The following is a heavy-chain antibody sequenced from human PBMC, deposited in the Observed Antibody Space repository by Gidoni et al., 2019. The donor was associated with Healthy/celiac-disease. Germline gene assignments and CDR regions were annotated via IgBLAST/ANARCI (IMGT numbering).Heavy chain of an antibody. CDR1: GFTFSSYA. D-gene: IGHD6-19*01. Sequence: EVQLLESGGGLVQPGGSLRLSCAASGFTFSSYAMSWVRPAPGKGLEWVSAISGSGCSTYYADSVKGRFTISRDNSKNTLYLQMNSLRAEDTAVYYCANAGPSGWYSFDYWGQGTLVTVSS. CDR2: ISGSGCST. CDR3: ANAGPSGWYSFDY. V-gene: IGHV3-23*01. J-gene: IGHJ4*02.